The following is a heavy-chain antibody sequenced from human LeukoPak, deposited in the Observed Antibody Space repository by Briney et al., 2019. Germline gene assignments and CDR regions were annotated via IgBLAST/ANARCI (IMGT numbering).Heavy chain of an antibody. CDR1: GFTFSSYN. CDR2: ISRSSDII. Sequence: PGGSLRLSCAASGFTFSSYNMNWVRQAPGKGLERISYISRSSDIIYYGDSVKGRFTISRDNAKNSLYLQMNSLRAEDTAVYYCARDTPTGSGYYFPSVVDYWGQGTLVTVSS. V-gene: IGHV3-48*01. J-gene: IGHJ4*02. CDR3: ARDTPTGSGYYFPSVVDY. D-gene: IGHD3-22*01.